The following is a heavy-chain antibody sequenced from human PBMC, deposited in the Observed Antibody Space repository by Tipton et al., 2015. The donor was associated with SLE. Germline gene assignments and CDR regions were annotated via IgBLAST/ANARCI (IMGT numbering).Heavy chain of an antibody. D-gene: IGHD3-22*01. CDR2: IYHSGST. CDR1: GYSISSGYY. CDR3: ASWAPGYYYDN. J-gene: IGHJ4*02. Sequence: TLSLTCAVSGYSISSGYYWGWIRQPPGKGLEWIGSIYHSGSTYYNPSLKSRVTISVDTSKNQFSLKLSSVTAADTAVYYCASWAPGYYYDNWGQGTLVTVSS. V-gene: IGHV4-38-2*01.